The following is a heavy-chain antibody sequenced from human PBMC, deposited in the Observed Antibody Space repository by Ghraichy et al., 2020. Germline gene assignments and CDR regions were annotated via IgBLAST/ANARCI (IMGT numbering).Heavy chain of an antibody. Sequence: SETLSLTCTVSGGSISSGSYYWSWIRQPAGKGLEWIGRIYTSGSTNYNPSLKSRVTISVDTSKNQFSLKLSSVTAADTAVYYCARGWNDKDYYYYYGMDVWGQGTTVTVSS. CDR2: IYTSGST. D-gene: IGHD1-1*01. CDR1: GGSISSGSYY. J-gene: IGHJ6*02. V-gene: IGHV4-61*02. CDR3: ARGWNDKDYYYYYGMDV.